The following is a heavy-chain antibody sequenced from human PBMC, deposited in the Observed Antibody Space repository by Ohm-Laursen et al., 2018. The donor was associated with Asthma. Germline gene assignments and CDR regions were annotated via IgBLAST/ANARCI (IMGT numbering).Heavy chain of an antibody. Sequence: SLRLSCTASGFTFSSYAMHWVRQAPGKGLEWVSVIWYDGSYTYYADSVKGRFTISRDNSKNTLYLQMNSLRAEDTAVYYCARDSGHCSGGSCSGHFDYWGQGTLVTVSS. J-gene: IGHJ4*02. CDR3: ARDSGHCSGGSCSGHFDY. D-gene: IGHD2-15*01. V-gene: IGHV3-33*08. CDR1: GFTFSSYA. CDR2: IWYDGSYT.